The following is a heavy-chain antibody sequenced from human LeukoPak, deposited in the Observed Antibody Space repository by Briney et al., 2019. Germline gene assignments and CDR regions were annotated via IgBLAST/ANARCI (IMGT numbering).Heavy chain of an antibody. D-gene: IGHD4-11*01. CDR3: ASSTLYSAQDY. J-gene: IGHJ4*02. CDR2: IWYDGSNK. CDR1: GFTFSSYG. Sequence: GGSLILSCAASGFTFSSYGMHWVRQAPGKGLEWVAVIWYDGSNKYYAGSVKGRFTISRDNSKNTLYLQMNSLRAEDTAVYYCASSTLYSAQDYWGQGTLVTVSS. V-gene: IGHV3-33*01.